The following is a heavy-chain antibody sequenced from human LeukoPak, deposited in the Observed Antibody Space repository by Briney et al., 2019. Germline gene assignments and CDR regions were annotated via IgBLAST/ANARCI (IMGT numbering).Heavy chain of an antibody. CDR2: ISGSGGST. J-gene: IGHJ3*02. Sequence: GGSLRLPCAASGFTFSSYAMSWVRQAPGKGLEWVSAISGSGGSTYYADSVKGRFTISRDNSKNTLYLQMNSLRAEDTAVYYCAKMVGGSGWYPTDAFDIWGQGTMVTVSS. CDR1: GFTFSSYA. D-gene: IGHD6-19*01. V-gene: IGHV3-23*01. CDR3: AKMVGGSGWYPTDAFDI.